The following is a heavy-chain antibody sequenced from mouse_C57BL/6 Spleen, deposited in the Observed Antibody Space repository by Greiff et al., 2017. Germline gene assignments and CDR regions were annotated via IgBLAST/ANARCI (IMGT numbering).Heavy chain of an antibody. CDR1: GFTFSDYG. V-gene: IGHV5-17*01. D-gene: IGHD1-1*01. Sequence: EVKLVESGGGLVKPGGSLKLSCAASGFTFSDYGMHWVRQAPEKGLEWVAYISSGSSTIYYADTVKGRFTISRDNATNTLCLQMTSLRSEDTAMYYCARNYGSPGAMDYWGKGTSVTVSS. J-gene: IGHJ4*01. CDR2: ISSGSSTI. CDR3: ARNYGSPGAMDY.